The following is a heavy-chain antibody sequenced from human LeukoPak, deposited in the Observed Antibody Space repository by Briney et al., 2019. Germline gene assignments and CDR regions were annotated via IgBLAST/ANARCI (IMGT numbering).Heavy chain of an antibody. CDR3: ASRDYFDY. Sequence: PGGSLRLSCAVSGFTFSTKSMNWVRQAPGKGLEWVSYITADNCTTYYADSVKGRFTISRANAKNSLYLQMNSLRDEDTAVYYCASRDYFDYWGQGTLVTVSS. V-gene: IGHV3-48*02. CDR1: GFTFSTKS. J-gene: IGHJ4*02. CDR2: ITADNCTT.